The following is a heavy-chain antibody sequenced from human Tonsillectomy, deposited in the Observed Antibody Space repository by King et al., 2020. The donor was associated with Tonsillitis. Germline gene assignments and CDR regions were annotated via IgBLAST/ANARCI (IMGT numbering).Heavy chain of an antibody. CDR1: GFTFSSYA. CDR3: AREAMWVWYYYGMDV. CDR2: ISYDGSNK. Sequence: VQLVESGGGVVQPGRSLRLSCAASGFTFSSYAMHWVRQAPGKGLEWEAVISYDGSNKYYADSVKGRFTISRDNSKNTLYLQMNSLRAEDTAVYYCAREAMWVWYYYGMDVWGQGTTVTVSS. V-gene: IGHV3-30-3*01. J-gene: IGHJ6*02. D-gene: IGHD1-26*01.